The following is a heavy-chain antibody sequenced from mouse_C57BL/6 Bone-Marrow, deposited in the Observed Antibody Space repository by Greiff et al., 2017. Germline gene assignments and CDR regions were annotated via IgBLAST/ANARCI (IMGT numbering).Heavy chain of an antibody. J-gene: IGHJ1*03. V-gene: IGHV1-22*01. CDR1: GYTFTDYN. Sequence: VQLQQSGPELVKPGASVKMSCKASGYTFTDYNMHWVKQSHGKSLEWIGYINPNNGGTSYNQKFKGKATLTVNKSSSTAYMELRSLTSEDSAVYYCARSGYITSRYFDVWGTGTTVTVSS. CDR3: ARSGYITSRYFDV. D-gene: IGHD1-1*01. CDR2: INPNNGGT.